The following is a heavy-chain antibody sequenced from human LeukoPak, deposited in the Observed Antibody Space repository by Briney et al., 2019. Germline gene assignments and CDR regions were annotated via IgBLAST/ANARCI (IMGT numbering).Heavy chain of an antibody. V-gene: IGHV5-10-1*04. D-gene: IGHD3-16*01. Sequence: GESLKISCKGSGYRFTGDWISWVRQMPGKGLEWMGRIDPSDSHTNYSPSFQGQVTISADKSISTAYLQWSSLKASDTAMYYCARLGGGSYYYGMDVWGQGTTVTVSS. CDR2: IDPSDSHT. J-gene: IGHJ6*02. CDR3: ARLGGGSYYYGMDV. CDR1: GYRFTGDW.